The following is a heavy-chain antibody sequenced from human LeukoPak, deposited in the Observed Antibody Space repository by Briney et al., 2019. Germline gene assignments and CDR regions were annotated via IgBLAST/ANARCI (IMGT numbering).Heavy chain of an antibody. V-gene: IGHV5-51*01. J-gene: IGHJ4*02. Sequence: GESLKISGKGSGYSFTSYWIGWVRQMPGKGLEWMGIIYPGDSDTRYSPSFQGQVTISADKSISTAYLQWSSLKASDTAMYYCARLPRGIAAAGSYYFDYWGQGTLVTVSS. CDR2: IYPGDSDT. CDR1: GYSFTSYW. CDR3: ARLPRGIAAAGSYYFDY. D-gene: IGHD6-13*01.